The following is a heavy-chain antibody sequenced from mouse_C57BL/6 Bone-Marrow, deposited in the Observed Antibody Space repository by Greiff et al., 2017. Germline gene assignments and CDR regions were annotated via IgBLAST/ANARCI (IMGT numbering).Heavy chain of an antibody. J-gene: IGHJ4*01. V-gene: IGHV1-55*01. Sequence: VQLKQPGAELVKPGASVKMSCKASGYTFTSYWITWVKQRPGQGLEWIGDIYPGSGSTNYNEKFKSKATLTVDTSSSTAYMQLISLTSEDSAVYYCARPYGTLYYYAMDYWGQGTSVTVSS. CDR2: IYPGSGST. D-gene: IGHD1-1*01. CDR1: GYTFTSYW. CDR3: ARPYGTLYYYAMDY.